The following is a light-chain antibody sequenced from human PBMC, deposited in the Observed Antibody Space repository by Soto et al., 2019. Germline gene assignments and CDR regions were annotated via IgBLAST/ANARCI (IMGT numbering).Light chain of an antibody. Sequence: QSVLTQPPSVSGAPGQRVTISCTGSSSNIGAGYDVHWYQQLPGTAPKLLIYDNNNRPSGVPDRFSGSKSGTSASLAITGLQVEDEADYYCQSYDISLSGVIFGGGTKLTVL. J-gene: IGLJ2*01. CDR2: DNN. CDR3: QSYDISLSGVI. V-gene: IGLV1-40*01. CDR1: SSNIGAGYD.